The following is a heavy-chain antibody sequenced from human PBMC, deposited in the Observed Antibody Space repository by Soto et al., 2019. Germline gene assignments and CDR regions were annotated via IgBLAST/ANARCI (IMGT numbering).Heavy chain of an antibody. V-gene: IGHV4-59*08. CDR2: ISYSGST. Sequence: SETLSLTCTVSGGSISSYYWSWIRQPPGKGLEWIGYISYSGSTNYNPSLKSRVTISLDTSKNQFSLKLSSVTAADTAVYYCARTKYSSRQPGNWFDPWGQGTLVTVSS. D-gene: IGHD6-13*01. CDR1: GGSISSYY. J-gene: IGHJ5*02. CDR3: ARTKYSSRQPGNWFDP.